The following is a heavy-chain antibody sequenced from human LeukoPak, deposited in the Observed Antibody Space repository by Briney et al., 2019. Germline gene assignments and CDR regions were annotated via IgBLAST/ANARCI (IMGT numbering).Heavy chain of an antibody. J-gene: IGHJ6*02. Sequence: PSETLSLTCAVSGGSISSGGYSWSWIRQPPGKGLEWIGYIYHSGSTYYNPSLKSRVTISVDRSKNQFSLKLSSVTAADTAVYYCARLSSSWYPGMDVWGQGTTVTVSS. V-gene: IGHV4-30-2*01. CDR2: IYHSGST. CDR1: GGSISSGGYS. CDR3: ARLSSSWYPGMDV. D-gene: IGHD6-13*01.